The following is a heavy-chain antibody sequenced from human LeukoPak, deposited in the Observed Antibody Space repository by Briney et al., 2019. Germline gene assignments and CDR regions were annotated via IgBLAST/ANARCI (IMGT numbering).Heavy chain of an antibody. CDR3: ARGYCSSTSCYPVDY. V-gene: IGHV4-59*11. J-gene: IGHJ4*02. CDR1: GGSISSHY. D-gene: IGHD2-2*01. CDR2: IYYSGST. Sequence: SETLSLTCTVSGGSISSHYWSWIRQPPGKELEWIGYIYYSGSTNYNPSLKSRVTISVDTSKNQFSLKLSSVTAADTAVYYCARGYCSSTSCYPVDYWGQGTLVTVSS.